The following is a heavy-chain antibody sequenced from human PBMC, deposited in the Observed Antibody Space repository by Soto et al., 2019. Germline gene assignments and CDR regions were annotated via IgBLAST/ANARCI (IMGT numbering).Heavy chain of an antibody. CDR2: ITSSGATI. Sequence: EVQLVDSGGGLVQPGGSLRLSCAGSGFVFSGSTMNWVRQAPGKGLEWISYITSSGATIFYADSVKGRFTISRDNGNNSLFLQMNSLRAEDTAVYYCTKDRGDYSALAYWGQGSLVTVSS. V-gene: IGHV3-48*01. CDR3: TKDRGDYSALAY. CDR1: GFVFSGST. D-gene: IGHD3-10*01. J-gene: IGHJ4*02.